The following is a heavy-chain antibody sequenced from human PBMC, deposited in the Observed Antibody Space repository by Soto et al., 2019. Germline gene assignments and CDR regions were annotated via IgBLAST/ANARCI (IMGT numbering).Heavy chain of an antibody. J-gene: IGHJ3*02. D-gene: IGHD6-13*01. CDR1: GFTFSDYA. V-gene: IGHV3-64*01. CDR2: ITANGGST. CDR3: ARPISSRWGFDI. Sequence: EVQLVESGGDLVQRGGSLRLSCAASGFTFSDYAMHWVRQAPGKGLEYVSAITANGGSTFYANSVKGRFTISRDNSKNTLYLQMGSLRAEDMAVYYCARPISSRWGFDIWGQGAMVTVSS.